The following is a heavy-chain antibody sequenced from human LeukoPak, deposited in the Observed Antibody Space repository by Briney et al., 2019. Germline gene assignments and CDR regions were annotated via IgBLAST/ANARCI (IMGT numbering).Heavy chain of an antibody. CDR3: ARDMEQWLVQDWYFDL. CDR2: IGSSSDYI. CDR1: GFTLSRYT. V-gene: IGHV3-21*01. D-gene: IGHD6-19*01. J-gene: IGHJ2*01. Sequence: PGGSLRLSCAASGFTLSRYTMNWVRQAPGKGLEWVSSIGSSSDYIYYADSVKGRFITSRDNSKNTLYLQMNILRAEDTAVYYCARDMEQWLVQDWYFDLWGRGTLVTVSS.